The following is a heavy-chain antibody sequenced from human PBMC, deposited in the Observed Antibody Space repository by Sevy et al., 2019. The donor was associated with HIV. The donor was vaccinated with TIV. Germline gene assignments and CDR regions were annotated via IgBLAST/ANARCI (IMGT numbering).Heavy chain of an antibody. J-gene: IGHJ4*02. CDR1: GFTFSTYG. CDR3: ARDLEFYDYGDYGPAFMPDY. Sequence: GGSLRLSCAASGFTFSTYGMHWVRQAPGKGLEWVAVMWFDGSNTYYADSVKGRFTISRDIAKNTLHLQMNSLRAEDTALYYCARDLEFYDYGDYGPAFMPDYWGQGTLVTVSS. D-gene: IGHD4-17*01. V-gene: IGHV3-33*01. CDR2: MWFDGSNT.